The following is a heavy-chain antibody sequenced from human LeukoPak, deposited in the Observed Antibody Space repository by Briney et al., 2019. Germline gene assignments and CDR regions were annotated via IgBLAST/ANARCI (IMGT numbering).Heavy chain of an antibody. CDR1: AYSISSGYY. D-gene: IGHD7-27*01. Sequence: SETLSLTCTVSAYSISSGYYWGWIRQPPGKGLEWIGRIYHGGSTYYNQSLNSRVTISVDTSKDQFSLKLSSVTAADTAVYYCARETGVWYFDLWGRGTLVTVSS. CDR2: IYHGGST. V-gene: IGHV4-38-2*02. CDR3: ARETGVWYFDL. J-gene: IGHJ2*01.